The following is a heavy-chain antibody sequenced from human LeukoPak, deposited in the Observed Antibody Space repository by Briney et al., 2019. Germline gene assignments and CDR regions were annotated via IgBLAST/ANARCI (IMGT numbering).Heavy chain of an antibody. CDR3: ASQYSGYEDY. J-gene: IGHJ4*02. CDR1: GGSISSSSYY. V-gene: IGHV4-39*01. Sequence: NSSETLSLTCTVSGGSISSSSYYWGWIRQPPGKGLEWIGSIYYSGSTYYNPSLKSRVTISVDTSKNQFSLKLSSVTAADTAVYYCASQYSGYEDYWGQGTLVTVSS. D-gene: IGHD5-12*01. CDR2: IYYSGST.